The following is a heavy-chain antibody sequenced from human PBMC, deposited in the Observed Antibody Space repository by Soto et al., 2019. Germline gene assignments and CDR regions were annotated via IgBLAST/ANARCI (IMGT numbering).Heavy chain of an antibody. CDR2: IYTSGST. J-gene: IGHJ4*02. D-gene: IGHD3-9*01. V-gene: IGHV4-4*07. CDR3: ASHYFDSWTGHYTGVFYFDF. Sequence: SETLSLTCTVSGGSISSYYCSWIRQPAGKGLEWIGRIYTSGSTNYNPSLKSRVTMSVDTSKNQFSLKLSSVTAADTALYFCASHYFDSWTGHYTGVFYFDFWGQGALVTVSS. CDR1: GGSISSYY.